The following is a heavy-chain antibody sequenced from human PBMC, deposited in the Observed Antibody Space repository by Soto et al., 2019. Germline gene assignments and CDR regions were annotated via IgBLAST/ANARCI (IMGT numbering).Heavy chain of an antibody. D-gene: IGHD3-3*01. CDR1: GFTFSSYA. Sequence: GGSLRLSCAASGFTFSSYAMSWVRQAPGKGLEWVSAISGSGGSTYYADSVKGRFTISRDNSKNTLYLQMNSLRAEDTAVYYCAKVPVRFLEEVGYFQHWGQGTLVTVSS. V-gene: IGHV3-23*01. J-gene: IGHJ1*01. CDR3: AKVPVRFLEEVGYFQH. CDR2: ISGSGGST.